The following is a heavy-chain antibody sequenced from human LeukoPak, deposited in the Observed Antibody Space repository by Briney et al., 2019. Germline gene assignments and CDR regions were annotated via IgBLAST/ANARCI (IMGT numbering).Heavy chain of an antibody. CDR2: ISSSGGST. Sequence: GGSLRLSCATSGFTFNNYAMSWVRQAPGKGLEWVSAISSSGGSTFYADSVKGRFSISRDNSNNTLYLQMNSLRAEDTAVYYCAKVHRAYDYDSGSYYDSGFDYWGQGTLVTVSS. V-gene: IGHV3-23*01. CDR3: AKVHRAYDYDSGSYYDSGFDY. J-gene: IGHJ4*02. CDR1: GFTFNNYA. D-gene: IGHD3-10*01.